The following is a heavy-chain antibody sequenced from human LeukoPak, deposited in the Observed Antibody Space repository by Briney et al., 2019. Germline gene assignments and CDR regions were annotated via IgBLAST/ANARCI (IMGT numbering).Heavy chain of an antibody. CDR2: IKSKTDGGTT. Sequence: PGGSLRLSCAASGFTFSNAWMSWVRQAPGKGLEWVGRIKSKTDGGTTDYAAPVKGRFTISRDDSKNTLYLQMNSLKTEDTAVYYCTTIYDSSGYCAYWGQGTLVTVSS. CDR1: GFTFSNAW. D-gene: IGHD3-22*01. V-gene: IGHV3-15*01. CDR3: TTIYDSSGYCAY. J-gene: IGHJ4*02.